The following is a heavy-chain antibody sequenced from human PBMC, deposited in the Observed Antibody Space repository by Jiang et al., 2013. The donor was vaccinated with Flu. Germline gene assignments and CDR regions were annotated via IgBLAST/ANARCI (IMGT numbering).Heavy chain of an antibody. D-gene: IGHD3-3*01. V-gene: IGHV4-31*03. Sequence: GLVKPSQTLSLTCTVSGGSISSGGYYWSWIRQHPGKGLEWIGYIYYSGSTYYNPSLKSRVTTSVDTSKNQFSLKLSSVTAADTAVYYCARVLGGIALEWLPAFFDYWGQGTLVTVSS. CDR3: ARVLGGIALEWLPAFFDY. J-gene: IGHJ4*02. CDR1: GGSISSGGYY. CDR2: IYYSGST.